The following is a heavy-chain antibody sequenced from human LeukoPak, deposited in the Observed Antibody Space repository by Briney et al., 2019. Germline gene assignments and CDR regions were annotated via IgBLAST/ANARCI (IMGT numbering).Heavy chain of an antibody. CDR1: GGTFSSYA. CDR2: IIPILGIA. CDR3: ARTIRYCSSTSCYRGDYYYYGMDV. V-gene: IGHV1-69*04. D-gene: IGHD2-2*02. Sequence: ASVKVSCKASGGTFSSYAISWVRQAPGQGLEWMGRIIPILGIANYAQKLQGRVTMTTDTSTSTAYMELRSLRSDDTAVYYCARTIRYCSSTSCYRGDYYYYGMDVWGQGTTVTVSS. J-gene: IGHJ6*02.